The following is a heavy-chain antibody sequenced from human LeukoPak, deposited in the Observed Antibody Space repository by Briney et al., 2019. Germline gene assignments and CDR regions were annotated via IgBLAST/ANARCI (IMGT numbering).Heavy chain of an antibody. CDR2: INHSGST. CDR3: AREGYGDGFDY. V-gene: IGHV4-34*01. J-gene: IGHJ4*02. D-gene: IGHD4-17*01. Sequence: PSETLSLTRAVYGGSFSGYYWSWIRQPPGKGLEWIGEINHSGSTNYNPSLKSRVTISVDRSKNQFSLKLSSVTAADTAVYYCAREGYGDGFDYWGQGTLVTVSS. CDR1: GGSFSGYY.